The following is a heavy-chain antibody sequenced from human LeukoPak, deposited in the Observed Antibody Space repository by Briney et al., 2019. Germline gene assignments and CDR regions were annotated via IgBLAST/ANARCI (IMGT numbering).Heavy chain of an antibody. CDR3: ARGCGGDCYQLWYLDS. CDR2: ISHDGSNK. Sequence: GGSLRLSCSVSGFTFRTYAMHWVRQAPGKGLEGVAVISHDGSNKYHADSVKGRFTISRDNSKNTLYLQMNRLRADDTAVYYCARGCGGDCYQLWYLDSWGQGTLVTVSS. CDR1: GFTFRTYA. J-gene: IGHJ4*02. V-gene: IGHV3-30*04. D-gene: IGHD2-21*02.